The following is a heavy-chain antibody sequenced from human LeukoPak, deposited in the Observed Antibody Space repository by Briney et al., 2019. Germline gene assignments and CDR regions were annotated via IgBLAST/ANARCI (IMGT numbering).Heavy chain of an antibody. CDR2: INPNSGGT. V-gene: IGHV1-2*06. D-gene: IGHD2-8*01. Sequence: ASVKVSCKASGYTFTGYYMHWVRQAPRQGLEWMGRINPNSGGTNYAQRFQGRVTMTRDTFISTAYMELSRLRSDDTAVYYCARDKDIVLMVYASGGFDPWGQGTLVTVSS. CDR1: GYTFTGYY. J-gene: IGHJ5*02. CDR3: ARDKDIVLMVYASGGFDP.